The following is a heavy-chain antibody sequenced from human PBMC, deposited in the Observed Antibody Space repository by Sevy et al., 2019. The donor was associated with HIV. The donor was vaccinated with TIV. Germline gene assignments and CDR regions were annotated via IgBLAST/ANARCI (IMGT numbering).Heavy chain of an antibody. V-gene: IGHV1-18*04. D-gene: IGHD6-13*01. CDR2: ISAYNGNT. CDR3: TRDQLWSSWDFDY. J-gene: IGHJ4*02. CDR1: GYTFTSYG. Sequence: ASVKVSCKASGYTFTSYGISWVXXXXGQGLEWMGWISAYNGNTNYAQKLQGRVTVTTDTSTSTAYMELRSLISDDTAVYYCTRDQLWSSWDFDYWGQGTLVTVSS.